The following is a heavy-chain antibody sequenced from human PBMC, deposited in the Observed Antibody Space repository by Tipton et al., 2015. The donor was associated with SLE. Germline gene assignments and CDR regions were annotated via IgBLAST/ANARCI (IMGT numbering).Heavy chain of an antibody. CDR2: IIPIFGTA. CDR3: ASLSSRGY. V-gene: IGHV1-69*01. J-gene: IGHJ4*02. Sequence: QSGAEVKKPGSSEKVSCKAPGGTFSSYAIRWERQDPGQGLERMGWIIPIFGTANYAQKFQGRVTITADESTSTAYMELSSLGSEDTAVYYCASLSSRGYWGQGTLVTVSS. CDR1: GGTFSSYA. D-gene: IGHD2-15*01.